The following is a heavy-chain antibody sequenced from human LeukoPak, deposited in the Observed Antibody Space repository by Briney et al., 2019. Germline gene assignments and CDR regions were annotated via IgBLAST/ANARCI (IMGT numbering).Heavy chain of an antibody. J-gene: IGHJ6*02. V-gene: IGHV3-30*18. CDR1: GFTFSSYG. CDR3: AKGYCSGGSCYGLGYYYYYGMDV. CDR2: ISSDGSNK. D-gene: IGHD2-15*01. Sequence: PGRSLRLSCAASGFTFSSYGMHWVRQAPGKGLEWVGVISSDGSNKYYADSVKGRFTISRDNSKNTLYLQMNSLRAEDTAVYYCAKGYCSGGSCYGLGYYYYYGMDVWGQGTTVTVSS.